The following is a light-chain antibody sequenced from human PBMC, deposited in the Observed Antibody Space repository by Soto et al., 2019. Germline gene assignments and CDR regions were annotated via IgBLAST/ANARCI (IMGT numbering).Light chain of an antibody. CDR3: QQYSTSSYP. CDR1: QSISTNF. V-gene: IGKV3-20*01. CDR2: GAS. J-gene: IGKJ2*01. Sequence: IVLTQSPGTLSLSPGERATLSCRASQSISTNFLAWYQHKPGQAPRLLIFGASSRATGIPARFSGSGSGTDFTLSISGLEPEDFAVYYCQQYSTSSYPFGQGTKLDIK.